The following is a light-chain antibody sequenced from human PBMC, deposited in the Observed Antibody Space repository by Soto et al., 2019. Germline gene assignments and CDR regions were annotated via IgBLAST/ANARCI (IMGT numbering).Light chain of an antibody. J-gene: IGLJ2*01. V-gene: IGLV2-14*01. CDR1: SSDVGGYNS. Sequence: QSALTQPASVSGSPGQSITISCTGTSSDVGGYNSVSWYQHHPGKAPKLMVYDVRDRPPGVSNRFSGSKSGNTASLTISGLQAEDEADYYCTSYTSGNTFVFGGGTKLTVL. CDR3: TSYTSGNTFV. CDR2: DVR.